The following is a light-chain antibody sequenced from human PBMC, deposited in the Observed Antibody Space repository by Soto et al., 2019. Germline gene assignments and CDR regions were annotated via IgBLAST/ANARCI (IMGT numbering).Light chain of an antibody. V-gene: IGKV3-11*01. CDR3: QQRFSGLPLT. Sequence: EIVLTQSPATLSLSPGERATLSCRASQSVGIYLGWYQQKAGQAPRLLIYDAFNRATGIPARFSGSGSGTDFTLTITSLEPEDFAVYYCQQRFSGLPLTFGGGTRVDIK. CDR1: QSVGIY. J-gene: IGKJ4*01. CDR2: DAF.